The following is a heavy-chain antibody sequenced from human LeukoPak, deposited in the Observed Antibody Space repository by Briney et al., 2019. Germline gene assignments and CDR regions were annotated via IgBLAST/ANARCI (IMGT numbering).Heavy chain of an antibody. CDR1: GGSISSSNW. D-gene: IGHD2-15*01. J-gene: IGHJ4*02. CDR2: IYHSGST. V-gene: IGHV4-4*02. Sequence: SETLSLTCAVSGGSISSSNWWSWVRQPPGKGLEWMGEIYHSGSTNYNPSLKSRVTISVDKSKNQFSLKLSSVTAADTAVYYCAGSTCSGGSCYSGDYFDYWGQGTLVTVSS. CDR3: AGSTCSGGSCYSGDYFDY.